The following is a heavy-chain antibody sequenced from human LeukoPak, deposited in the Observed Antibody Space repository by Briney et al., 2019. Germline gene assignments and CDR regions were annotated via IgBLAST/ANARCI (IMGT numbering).Heavy chain of an antibody. J-gene: IGHJ4*02. V-gene: IGHV1-18*01. CDR3: AREVPYDTSRYYQPLDC. D-gene: IGHD3-22*01. CDR1: GYTFTSYG. Sequence: ASVKVSCKASGYTFTSYGITWVRQAPGQGLEWMGWISAYNGNTNYAQKLQGRVTMTTDTSTSTAYMNLRSLRSDDTAVYCCAREVPYDTSRYYQPLDCWGQGTLVTVSS. CDR2: ISAYNGNT.